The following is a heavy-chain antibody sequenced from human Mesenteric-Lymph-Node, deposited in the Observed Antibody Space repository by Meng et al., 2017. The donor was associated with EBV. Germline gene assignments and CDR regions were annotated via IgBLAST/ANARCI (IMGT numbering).Heavy chain of an antibody. V-gene: IGHV3-23*01. D-gene: IGHD6-19*01. CDR1: GFTFSSNA. J-gene: IGHJ4*02. Sequence: EVQLLASGGGLVQPGVSLRLSLAASGFTFSSNAMNWVRQAPGKGLEWVSAVSSSGGTTYYADSVKGRFTISRDNSKNTLYLQMNSLRAEDTAVYYCAIRIAVDYWGQGTLVTVSS. CDR2: VSSSGGTT. CDR3: AIRIAVDY.